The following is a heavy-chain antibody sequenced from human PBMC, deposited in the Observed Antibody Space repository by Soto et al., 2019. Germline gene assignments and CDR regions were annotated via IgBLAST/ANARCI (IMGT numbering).Heavy chain of an antibody. J-gene: IGHJ6*02. V-gene: IGHV3-48*03. Sequence: PGGSLRLSCAASGVTFSSYEMNWVRQAPGKGLEWVSYIISSCSTIYYADSVKGRFTISRDNAKNSLYLQMNSLRAEDTAVYYCERDHKGGYSYYGMDVWGQGTTVTVSS. CDR1: GVTFSSYE. CDR2: IISSCSTI. D-gene: IGHD2-21*01. CDR3: ERDHKGGYSYYGMDV.